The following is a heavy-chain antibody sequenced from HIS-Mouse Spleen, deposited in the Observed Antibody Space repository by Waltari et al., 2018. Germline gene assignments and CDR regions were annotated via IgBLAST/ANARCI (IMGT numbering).Heavy chain of an antibody. CDR1: GGSVSSGSYY. Sequence: QVQLQESGPGLVKPSETLSLTCTVSGGSVSSGSYYWSWIRQPPGKGLEWIGYNYYSGSTHYNPSLKGRVTISVDTSKNQFSLKLSSVTAADTAVYYCASRSYSSGWYKAFDIWGQGTMVTVSS. D-gene: IGHD6-19*01. CDR3: ASRSYSSGWYKAFDI. J-gene: IGHJ3*02. CDR2: NYYSGST. V-gene: IGHV4-61*01.